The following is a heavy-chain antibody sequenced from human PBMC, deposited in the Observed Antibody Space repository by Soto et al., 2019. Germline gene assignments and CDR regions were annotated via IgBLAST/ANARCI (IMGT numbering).Heavy chain of an antibody. V-gene: IGHV1-2*02. CDR1: GYTFTDYS. Sequence: ASVKVSCKASGYTFTDYSMHWVRQAPGQGLEWMGWINPNSDGTNYAQKFQGRVTMTWDTSISTAYMEVSRLRSDDTAVYYCGRGSNWNPEVDPWGQGTLVTV. CDR2: INPNSDGT. D-gene: IGHD1-20*01. J-gene: IGHJ5*02. CDR3: GRGSNWNPEVDP.